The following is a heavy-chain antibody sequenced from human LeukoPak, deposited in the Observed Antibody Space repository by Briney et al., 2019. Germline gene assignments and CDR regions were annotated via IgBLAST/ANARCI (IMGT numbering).Heavy chain of an antibody. Sequence: SETLSLTCTVSGGSISSYYWSWIRQPPGKGLECIGDIHYTGSTKYNPPLKSRVTISVETSKNQFSLQLKSVTAADTAVYYCARGGYYGSGNDFRFDPWGQGTLVTVSS. D-gene: IGHD3-10*01. J-gene: IGHJ5*02. CDR1: GGSISSYY. CDR2: IHYTGST. CDR3: ARGGYYGSGNDFRFDP. V-gene: IGHV4-59*01.